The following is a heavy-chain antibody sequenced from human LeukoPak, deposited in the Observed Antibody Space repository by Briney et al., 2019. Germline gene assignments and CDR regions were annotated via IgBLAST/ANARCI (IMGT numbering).Heavy chain of an antibody. Sequence: GGSLRLSCAASGFTFSSYAMSWVRQAPGKGLEWVSAISGSGGSTYYADSVKGRFTISRDNSKNTLYLQMNSLRAEDTAVYYCAAFSVGSCYNWFDPWAREPWLPVPQ. CDR1: GFTFSSYA. V-gene: IGHV3-23*01. CDR3: AAFSVGSCYNWFDP. CDR2: ISGSGGST. D-gene: IGHD2-15*01. J-gene: IGHJ5*02.